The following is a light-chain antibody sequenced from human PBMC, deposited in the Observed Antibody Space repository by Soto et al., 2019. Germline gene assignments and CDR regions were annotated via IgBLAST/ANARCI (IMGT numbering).Light chain of an antibody. V-gene: IGKV2-30*01. CDR3: MKYIRGPHT. Sequence: DVVVTQSPLSLPVTPGQPASISCRSSQNLVSSDGSTCLHWFQQRPGQSPRRLISKASNRESGVXHXXTGSVSGTDFTLKISRVEAEDGGSYYCMKYIRGPHTFGQGTKLEIK. CDR1: QNLVSSDGSTC. CDR2: KAS. J-gene: IGKJ2*01.